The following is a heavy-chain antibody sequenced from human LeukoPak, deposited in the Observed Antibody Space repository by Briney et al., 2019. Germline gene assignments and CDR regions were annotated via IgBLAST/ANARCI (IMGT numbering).Heavy chain of an antibody. CDR3: ATVQWLGRMDY. D-gene: IGHD6-19*01. CDR2: FDPEDGET. CDR1: GYTFNGHY. Sequence: ASVKVSCKASGYTFNGHYMHWVRQAPGKGLEWMGGFDPEDGETIYAQKFQGRVTMTEDTSTDTAYMELSSLRSEDTAVYYCATVQWLGRMDYWGQGTLVTVSS. J-gene: IGHJ4*02. V-gene: IGHV1-24*01.